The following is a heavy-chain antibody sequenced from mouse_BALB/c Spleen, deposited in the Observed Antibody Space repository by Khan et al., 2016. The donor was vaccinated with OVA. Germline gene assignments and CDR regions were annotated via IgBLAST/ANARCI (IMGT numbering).Heavy chain of an antibody. D-gene: IGHD2-3*01. CDR3: ARESGYSYFDY. V-gene: IGHV3-8*02. J-gene: IGHJ2*01. Sequence: EVELVESGPSLVKPSQTLSLTCSVTGDSITSGYWNWIRKFPGNKLEHMGYISYSGATYYNPSLKRRLSITRDTSKNQYYLQLISVTTEDTATYYSARESGYSYFDYWGQGTTVTVSS. CDR2: ISYSGAT. CDR1: GDSITSGY.